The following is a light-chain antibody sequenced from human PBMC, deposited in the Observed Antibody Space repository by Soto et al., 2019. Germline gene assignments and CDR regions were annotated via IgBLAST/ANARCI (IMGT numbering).Light chain of an antibody. CDR1: SGHSTYI. V-gene: IGLV4-60*02. CDR3: ETWATNVLV. Sequence: QLVLTQSSSASASLGSSVKLTCTLSSGHSTYIIAWHQQQPGKAPRYLMKLEGSGSYNKGSGIPDRFSGSSSGADRYLTISTLQFQDEADYYCETWATNVLVFGGGTKVTVL. CDR2: LEGSGSY. J-gene: IGLJ2*01.